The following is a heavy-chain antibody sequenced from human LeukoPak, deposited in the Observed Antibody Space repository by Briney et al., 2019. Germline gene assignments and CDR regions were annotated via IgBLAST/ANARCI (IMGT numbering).Heavy chain of an antibody. V-gene: IGHV4-34*01. Sequence: SETLSLTCAVYGGSFSGYYWSWIRQPPGKGLEWIGSIYYSGSTYYNPSLKSRVTISRDTSKNQFSLNLSSVTAADTAVYYCARYREVGATVDYWGQGTLVTVSS. CDR3: ARYREVGATVDY. J-gene: IGHJ4*02. CDR1: GGSFSGYY. D-gene: IGHD1-26*01. CDR2: IYYSGST.